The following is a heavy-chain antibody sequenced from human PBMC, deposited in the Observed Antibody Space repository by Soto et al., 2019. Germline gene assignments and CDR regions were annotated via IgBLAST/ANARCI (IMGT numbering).Heavy chain of an antibody. Sequence: QVQLVQCGAEVKKPGASVKVSCKASGYTVTSYDINWVRQATGQGLEWMGWMNPNSGNTGYAQKFQGRVTMTRNTSISTAYMELSSLRSEDTAVYYCARGSGGSSAPSYDFDYWGQGTLVTVSS. D-gene: IGHD2-15*01. CDR2: MNPNSGNT. V-gene: IGHV1-8*01. CDR3: ARGSGGSSAPSYDFDY. J-gene: IGHJ4*02. CDR1: GYTVTSYD.